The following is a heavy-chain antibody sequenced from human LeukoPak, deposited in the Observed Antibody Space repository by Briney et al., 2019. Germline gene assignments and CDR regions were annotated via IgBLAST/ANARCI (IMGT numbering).Heavy chain of an antibody. CDR1: GGSFSGYY. J-gene: IGHJ3*02. Sequence: SETLSLTCAVNGGSFSGYYWNWIRQPPGKGLEWIGDITHTRSTNDNPSLAGRVTVSVDTSKNQFSLSLASVTAADTALYYCARGSPAADDAFDIWGQGTLVTVSS. D-gene: IGHD6-13*01. V-gene: IGHV4-34*01. CDR3: ARGSPAADDAFDI. CDR2: ITHTRST.